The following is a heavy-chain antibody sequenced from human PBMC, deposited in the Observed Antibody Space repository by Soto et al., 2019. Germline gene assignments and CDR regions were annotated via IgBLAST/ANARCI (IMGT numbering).Heavy chain of an antibody. J-gene: IGHJ4*02. Sequence: EEQLVESGGGLVQPGGSLRLSCAGFGFIFRNYWMGWVRQAPGKRLEWVANIKQDGSETSYADSVKGRFTISRDNAKNSLYLQMSSLGADDTAVYYCVRENYFDYWGQGILVIVSS. CDR1: GFIFRNYW. CDR3: VRENYFDY. CDR2: IKQDGSET. V-gene: IGHV3-7*01.